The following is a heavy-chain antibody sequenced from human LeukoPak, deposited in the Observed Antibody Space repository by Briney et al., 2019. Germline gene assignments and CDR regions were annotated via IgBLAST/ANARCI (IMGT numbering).Heavy chain of an antibody. Sequence: GGSLRLSCAASGFTFSSYAMHWVRQAPGKGLEWVAVISYDGSNKYYADSVKGRFTISRDNSKNTLYLQMNSLRAEDTAVYYCARDPYTVVVPAADCWGQGTLVTVSS. CDR2: ISYDGSNK. J-gene: IGHJ4*02. D-gene: IGHD2-2*01. V-gene: IGHV3-30*04. CDR1: GFTFSSYA. CDR3: ARDPYTVVVPAADC.